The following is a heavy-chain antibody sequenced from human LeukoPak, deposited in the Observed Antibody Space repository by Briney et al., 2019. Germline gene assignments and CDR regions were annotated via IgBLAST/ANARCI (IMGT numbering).Heavy chain of an antibody. D-gene: IGHD2-2*01. Sequence: GGSLRLSCAASGFTFSSFAMSWVRQAPGKGLEWVEAVSGGAGSTYYADSVRGRSTISRDNSQNTLSLHMTSLRAEDTAIYYCAKSLTKITPATFDQWGQGTLVTVSS. J-gene: IGHJ4*02. CDR2: VSGGAGST. CDR1: GFTFSSFA. V-gene: IGHV3-23*01. CDR3: AKSLTKITPATFDQ.